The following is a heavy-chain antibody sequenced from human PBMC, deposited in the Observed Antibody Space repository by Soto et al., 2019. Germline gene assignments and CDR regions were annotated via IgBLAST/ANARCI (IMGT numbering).Heavy chain of an antibody. CDR2: VFYTGFT. CDR3: SSILVGAPRHSGFDS. J-gene: IGHJ4*02. D-gene: IGHD2-2*01. V-gene: IGHV4-39*01. Sequence: PSETLSLTCAVSGGSISGSYYYWGWLRQSPGKGPEWIGSVFYTGFTSYNPSLESRVSVSVDTSKNQFSLKVSGVSAADTAVYYCSSILVGAPRHSGFDSWGQGRLVTVSS. CDR1: GGSISGSYYY.